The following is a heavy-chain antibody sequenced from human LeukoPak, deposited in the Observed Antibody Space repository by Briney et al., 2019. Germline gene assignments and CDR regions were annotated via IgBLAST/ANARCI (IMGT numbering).Heavy chain of an antibody. V-gene: IGHV4-59*01. Sequence: PSETLSLTCTVSGGSISSYYWSWIRQPPGKGLEWIGYIYYSGSTNYNPSLKSRVTISVDTSKNQFSLKLSSVTAADTAVYYCASSRRWGGYYGWFDPWGQGTLVTVSS. CDR1: GGSISSYY. D-gene: IGHD1-26*01. CDR2: IYYSGST. CDR3: ASSRRWGGYYGWFDP. J-gene: IGHJ5*02.